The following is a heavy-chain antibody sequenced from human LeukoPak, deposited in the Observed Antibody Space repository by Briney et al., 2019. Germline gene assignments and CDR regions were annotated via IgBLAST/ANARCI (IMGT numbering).Heavy chain of an antibody. V-gene: IGHV4-4*07. D-gene: IGHD3/OR15-3a*01. J-gene: IGHJ3*02. Sequence: WETLSLTCTVSGGSISSYYWSWIRQPAGKGLEWIGRIYTSGSTNYNPSLKSRVTMSVDTSKNQFSLKLSSVTAADTAVYYCARDRGTGDLDAFHIWGQGTLVIVSS. CDR1: GGSISSYY. CDR2: IYTSGST. CDR3: ARDRGTGDLDAFHI.